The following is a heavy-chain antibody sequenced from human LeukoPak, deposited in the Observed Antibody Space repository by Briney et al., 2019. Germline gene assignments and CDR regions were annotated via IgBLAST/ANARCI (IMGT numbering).Heavy chain of an antibody. CDR2: IDPSDSET. J-gene: IGHJ4*02. D-gene: IGHD7-27*01. V-gene: IGHV5-51*01. CDR1: GGSISSYY. CDR3: ARQTAMGRSGDY. Sequence: ETLSLTCTVSGGSISSYYWSWIRQPPGKGLEWMGIIDPSDSETRYTPSFQGQVTISVEKSLTTAYLQWNSLKASDTAMYYCARQTAMGRSGDYWGQGTLVTVSS.